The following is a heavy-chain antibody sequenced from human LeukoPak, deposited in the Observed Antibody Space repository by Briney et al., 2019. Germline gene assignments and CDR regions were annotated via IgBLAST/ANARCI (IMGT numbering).Heavy chain of an antibody. V-gene: IGHV4-59*01. CDR3: ASSDYDSSGTFDY. Sequence: SETLSLTCTVSGGSISSYYWNWIRQPPGKGLEWIGYIFYSGRTSYNPSLKSRVTLSVDTSKNWFSLRLTSVTAADTAVYYCASSDYDSSGTFDYWGQGTLVTVSS. J-gene: IGHJ4*02. CDR2: IFYSGRT. CDR1: GGSISSYY. D-gene: IGHD3-22*01.